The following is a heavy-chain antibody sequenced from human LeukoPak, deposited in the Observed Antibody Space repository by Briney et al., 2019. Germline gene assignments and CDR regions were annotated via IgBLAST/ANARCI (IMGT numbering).Heavy chain of an antibody. V-gene: IGHV1-69*13. J-gene: IGHJ4*02. D-gene: IGHD6-19*01. CDR2: IIPIFGTA. CDR1: GGTFSSYA. Sequence: ASVKVSCKASGGTFSSYAISWVRQAPGQGLEWMGGIIPIFGTANYAQKFQGRVTITADESTSTAYMELSSLRSEDTAVYYCARAVRYSSGPLTDLLPYSFDYWGQGTLVTVSS. CDR3: ARAVRYSSGPLTDLLPYSFDY.